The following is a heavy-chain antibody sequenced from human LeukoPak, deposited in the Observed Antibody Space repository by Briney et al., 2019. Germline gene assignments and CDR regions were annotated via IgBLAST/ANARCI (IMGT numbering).Heavy chain of an antibody. CDR3: ARANGDLWVDY. CDR1: GFTFTNHA. D-gene: IGHD4-17*01. V-gene: IGHV3-74*01. J-gene: IGHJ4*02. CDR2: INSDGRST. Sequence: GGSLRLSCAASGFTFTNHAMNWVRQAPGKGLVWVSRINSDGRSTIYADSVKGRFTISRDNARNTLYLQRNSLRAEDTAVYYCARANGDLWVDYWGQGTLVTVSS.